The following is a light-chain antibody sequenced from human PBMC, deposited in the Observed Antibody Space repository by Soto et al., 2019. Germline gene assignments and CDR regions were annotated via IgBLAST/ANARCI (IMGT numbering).Light chain of an antibody. CDR2: DAS. V-gene: IGKV1-5*01. CDR1: QSISSW. Sequence: IHLTRSPXTXSASVGDRVTXTCRASQSISSWLAWYQQKPGKAPKLLIYDASSLESGVPSRFSGSGSGTEFTLTISSLQPDDFATYYCQQYNSYSITFGQGTRLEIK. J-gene: IGKJ5*01. CDR3: QQYNSYSIT.